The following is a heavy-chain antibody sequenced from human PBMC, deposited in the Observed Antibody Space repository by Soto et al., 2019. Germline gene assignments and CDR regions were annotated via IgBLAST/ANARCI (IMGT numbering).Heavy chain of an antibody. D-gene: IGHD1-1*01. CDR2: ISAHNGNT. CDR1: GYTFTSYG. J-gene: IGHJ4*02. Sequence: QVHLVQSGAEVKKPGASVKVSCKASGYTFTSYGITWVRQAPGQGLEWMGWISAHNGNTDYAQKLQGRVIETRDTSTGTAYMELRSLISDDTAVYYCARGRYGDYWGQGALVTVSS. CDR3: ARGRYGDY. V-gene: IGHV1-18*01.